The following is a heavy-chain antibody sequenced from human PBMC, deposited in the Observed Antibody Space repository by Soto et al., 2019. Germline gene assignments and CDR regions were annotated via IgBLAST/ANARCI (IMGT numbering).Heavy chain of an antibody. CDR3: AKGPAIVLVPAAMNYYYGMDV. V-gene: IGHV3-30*18. J-gene: IGHJ6*02. CDR2: ISYDGSNK. D-gene: IGHD2-2*01. Sequence: QVQLVESGGGVVQPGRSLRLSCAASGFTFSSYGMHWVRQAPGKGLEWVAVISYDGSNKYYADSVKGRFTISRDNSKNTLYLQLDSVRAEYTAVYYCAKGPAIVLVPAAMNYYYGMDVWGQGTTVTVSS. CDR1: GFTFSSYG.